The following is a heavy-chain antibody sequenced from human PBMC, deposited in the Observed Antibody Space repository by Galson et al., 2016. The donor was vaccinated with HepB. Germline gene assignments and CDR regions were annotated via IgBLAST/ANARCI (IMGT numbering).Heavy chain of an antibody. CDR1: GSSISSSNW. J-gene: IGHJ3*02. CDR3: ATTISGTYYRVFDI. Sequence: SETLSLTCAVSGSSISSSNWWSWVRQPPGKGLEWIGEIYHSGSTNYNPSLKSRVTISVDKSKNQFSLKLSSVTAADTAVYYCATTISGTYYRVFDIWGQGTMVTVSS. CDR2: IYHSGST. D-gene: IGHD1-26*01. V-gene: IGHV4-4*02.